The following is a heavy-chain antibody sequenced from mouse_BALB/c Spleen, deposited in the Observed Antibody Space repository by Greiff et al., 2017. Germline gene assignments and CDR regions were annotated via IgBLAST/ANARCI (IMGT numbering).Heavy chain of an antibody. CDR2: IDPANGNT. J-gene: IGHJ4*01. CDR3: ASFDGYYAYYYAMDY. D-gene: IGHD2-3*01. CDR1: GFNIKDTY. V-gene: IGHV14-3*02. Sequence: EVQLQQSGAELVKPGASVKLSCTASGFNIKDTYMHWVKQRPEQGLEWIGRIDPANGNTKYDPKFQGKATITADTSSNTAYLQLSSLTSEDTAVYYCASFDGYYAYYYAMDYWGQGTSVTVSS.